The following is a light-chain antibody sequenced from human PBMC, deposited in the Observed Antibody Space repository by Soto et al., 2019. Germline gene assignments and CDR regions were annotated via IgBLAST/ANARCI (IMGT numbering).Light chain of an antibody. V-gene: IGLV2-14*03. CDR2: DVS. CDR3: SSYTSTSTNV. J-gene: IGLJ1*01. Sequence: QSALTQPASVSGSPGQSITISCTGTNSDVGGYNFVSWFQQHPGKAPKLMIYDVSNRPSGVSDRFSGSKSGNTASLSISGLQAVDEADYYCSSYTSTSTNVFGTGTKVTVL. CDR1: NSDVGGYNF.